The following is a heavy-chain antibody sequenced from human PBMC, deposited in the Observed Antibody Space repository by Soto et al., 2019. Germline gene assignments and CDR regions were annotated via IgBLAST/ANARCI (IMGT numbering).Heavy chain of an antibody. CDR3: ARAGRTTVTNYSYYDMDV. J-gene: IGHJ6*03. V-gene: IGHV3-66*01. CDR1: GFTVSSNY. Sequence: GGSLRLSCAASGFTVSSNYMSWVRQAPGKGLEWVSVIYSGGSTYYADSVKGRFTISRDNSKNTLYLQMNSLRAEDTAVYYCARAGRTTVTNYSYYDMDVWGKGTTVTCSS. D-gene: IGHD4-17*01. CDR2: IYSGGST.